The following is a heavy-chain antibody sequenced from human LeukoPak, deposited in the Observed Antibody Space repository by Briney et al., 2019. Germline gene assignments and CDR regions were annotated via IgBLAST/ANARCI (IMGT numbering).Heavy chain of an antibody. Sequence: GGSLRLSCAASGFTFSNHWMHWVRQAPGKGLMWVSRINRGGSRTDYADSVKGRFTISRDNAKNSLYLQMNSLRAEDTAVYYCARDRYYYDSSGRPFDYWGQGTLVTVSS. J-gene: IGHJ4*02. CDR2: INRGGSRT. CDR3: ARDRYYYDSSGRPFDY. D-gene: IGHD3-22*01. V-gene: IGHV3-74*01. CDR1: GFTFSNHW.